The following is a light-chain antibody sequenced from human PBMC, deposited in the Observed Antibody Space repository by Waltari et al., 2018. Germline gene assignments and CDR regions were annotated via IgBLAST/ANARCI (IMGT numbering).Light chain of an antibody. V-gene: IGLV3-21*02. Sequence: STWDEENIERQSVQWYQLKPGQAPILIVFGDKNRPSGIPARFSGSNSGNTATLTITRVEAGDEADYYCQLWDPKSDDPVFGGGTKLTVL. CDR2: GDK. CDR3: QLWDPKSDDPV. CDR1: NIERQS. J-gene: IGLJ3*02.